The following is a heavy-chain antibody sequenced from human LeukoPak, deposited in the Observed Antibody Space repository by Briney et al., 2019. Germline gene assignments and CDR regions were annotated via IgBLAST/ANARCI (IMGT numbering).Heavy chain of an antibody. V-gene: IGHV3-21*01. CDR2: IVGSSST. J-gene: IGHJ4*02. Sequence: GGSLRLSCAASGFTSSNFAMTWVRQAPGKGLEWVSPIVGSSSTYYADSLKGRFTISRDNAKNSLYLQMNSLRAEDTAVYYCARIGAGSSRDYWGQGTLVTVSS. CDR3: ARIGAGSSRDY. CDR1: GFTSSNFA. D-gene: IGHD6-13*01.